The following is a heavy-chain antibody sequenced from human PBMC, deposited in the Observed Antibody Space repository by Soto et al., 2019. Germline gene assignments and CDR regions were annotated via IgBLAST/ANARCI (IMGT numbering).Heavy chain of an antibody. Sequence: GGSLRLSCAASGFTFSSYAMSWVRQAPGKGLEWVSAISGSGGSTYYADSVKGRFTISRDNSKNTLYLQMNSLRAEDTAVYYCAKVGWVYYYDSSGYYYFDYWGQGTLVTVSS. J-gene: IGHJ4*02. CDR1: GFTFSSYA. CDR2: ISGSGGST. CDR3: AKVGWVYYYDSSGYYYFDY. D-gene: IGHD3-22*01. V-gene: IGHV3-23*01.